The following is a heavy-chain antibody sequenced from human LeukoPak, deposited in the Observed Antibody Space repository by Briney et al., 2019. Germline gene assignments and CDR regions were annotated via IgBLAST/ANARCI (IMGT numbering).Heavy chain of an antibody. CDR2: IYPGDSDT. J-gene: IGHJ4*02. CDR3: ARHARYYGSGSYYTPLYLDY. Sequence: GESLKISCKGSGYSFTSYWIGWVRQMPGKGLEWMGIIYPGDSDTRYSPSFQGQVTISADKSISTAYLQWSSLKASDTAMYYCARHARYYGSGSYYTPLYLDYWGQGTLVTVSS. V-gene: IGHV5-51*01. CDR1: GYSFTSYW. D-gene: IGHD3-10*01.